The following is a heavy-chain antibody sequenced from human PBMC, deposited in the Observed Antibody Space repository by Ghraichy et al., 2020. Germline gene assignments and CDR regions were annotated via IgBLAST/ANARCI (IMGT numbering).Heavy chain of an antibody. CDR2: IYYSGST. CDR1: GGSISSGDYY. D-gene: IGHD6-6*01. CDR3: TRGARGGSSSLTWFDP. V-gene: IGHV4-30-4*01. Sequence: SQTLSLTCTVSGGSISSGDYYWSWIRQPPGKGLEWIGNIYYSGSTHYTPSLKSRLTISTDTSKNQFSLKLSSVTATDTAVYYCTRGARGGSSSLTWFDPWGQGTLVTVSS. J-gene: IGHJ5*02.